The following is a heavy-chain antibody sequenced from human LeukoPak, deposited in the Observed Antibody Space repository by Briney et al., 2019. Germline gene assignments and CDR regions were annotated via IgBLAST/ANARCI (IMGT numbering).Heavy chain of an antibody. J-gene: IGHJ3*02. V-gene: IGHV4-39*07. CDR3: ASKFDGRAFDI. D-gene: IGHD3-9*01. Sequence: SETLSLTCTVSGGSITSSNYCWGWIRQPPGKGREWIGSIYYSGPSYYNPSLKSRVTISVDTSKNQFSLKLSSVTAADTAVYYCASKFDGRAFDIWGQGTMVTVSS. CDR1: GGSITSSNYC. CDR2: IYYSGPS.